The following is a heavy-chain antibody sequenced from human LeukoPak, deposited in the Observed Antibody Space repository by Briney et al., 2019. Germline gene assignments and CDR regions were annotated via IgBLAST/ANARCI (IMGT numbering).Heavy chain of an antibody. Sequence: SETLSLTCAIYGGSFGGYYWSWIRQPPGKGLEWIGEINHSGSTNYNPSLKSRVTISVDTSKNHFSLKLSCVTAADTAVYYCAGPGAGDLDYWGQGTLVTVSS. V-gene: IGHV4-34*01. CDR1: GGSFGGYY. J-gene: IGHJ4*02. CDR2: INHSGST. CDR3: AGPGAGDLDY. D-gene: IGHD3-10*01.